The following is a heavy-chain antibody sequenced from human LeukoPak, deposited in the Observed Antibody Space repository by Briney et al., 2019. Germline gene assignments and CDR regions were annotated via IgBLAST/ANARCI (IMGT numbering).Heavy chain of an antibody. Sequence: PSETLSLTCAVYGGSFSGYYWSWIRQPPGKGLEWIGEINHSGSTNYNPSLKSRVTISVDTSKNQFSLKLSSVTAADTAVYYCARGPFFDYYYDSSGYYIDYWGQGTLVTVSS. V-gene: IGHV4-34*01. D-gene: IGHD3-22*01. CDR1: GGSFSGYY. J-gene: IGHJ4*02. CDR3: ARGPFFDYYYDSSGYYIDY. CDR2: INHSGST.